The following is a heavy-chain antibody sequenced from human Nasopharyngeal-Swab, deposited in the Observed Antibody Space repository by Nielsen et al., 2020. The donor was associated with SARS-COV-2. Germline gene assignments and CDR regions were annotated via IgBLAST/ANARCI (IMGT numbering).Heavy chain of an antibody. CDR2: INAGNGST. CDR3: ARAYPDFWSGSNYYYMDV. V-gene: IGHV1-3*01. Sequence: ASVKVSCKASGYTFTSYAMHWVRQAPGQRLEWMGWINAGNGSTKYSQKFQGRVTITRDTSASTAYMELSSLRSEDTAVYYCARAYPDFWSGSNYYYMDVWGKGTTDTVSS. D-gene: IGHD3-3*01. CDR1: GYTFTSYA. J-gene: IGHJ6*03.